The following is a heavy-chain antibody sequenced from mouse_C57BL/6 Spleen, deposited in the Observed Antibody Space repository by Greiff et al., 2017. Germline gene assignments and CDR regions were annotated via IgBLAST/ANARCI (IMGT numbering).Heavy chain of an antibody. D-gene: IGHD4-1*02. V-gene: IGHV1-64*01. J-gene: IGHJ2*01. CDR2: IHPNSGST. CDR3: ARGCQLGRGD. Sequence: QVQLQQPGAELVKPGASVKLSCKASGYTFTSYWMHWVKQRPGQGLEWIGIIHPNSGSTNYNAKFKSKATLTVDKSSSTASMQLSRLPSEASAVYCCARGCQLGRGDWGQGTTLTVSS. CDR1: GYTFTSYW.